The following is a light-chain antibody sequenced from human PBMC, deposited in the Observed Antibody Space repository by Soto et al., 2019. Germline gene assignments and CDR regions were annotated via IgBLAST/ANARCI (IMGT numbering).Light chain of an antibody. CDR1: QSVSSSY. V-gene: IGKV3-20*01. J-gene: IGKJ2*01. CDR2: GAS. Sequence: EIVLTQSPGTLSLSPGERATLSCRASQSVSSSYLAWYQQKPGQAPRLLIYGASSRATCIPDRFSGSGSGTDFTLTISRLEPEEFAVYYCQQYRSSPYTFGQGTKLEIK. CDR3: QQYRSSPYT.